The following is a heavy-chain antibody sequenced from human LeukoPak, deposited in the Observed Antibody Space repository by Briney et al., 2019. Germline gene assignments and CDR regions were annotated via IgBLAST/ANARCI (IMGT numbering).Heavy chain of an antibody. D-gene: IGHD3-10*01. J-gene: IGHJ3*02. V-gene: IGHV4-38-2*02. CDR1: GYSISSGYY. Sequence: PSETLSLTCTVSGYSISSGYYWGWIRQPPGKGLEWIGSIYHSGSTYYNPSLKSRVTISVDTSKNQFSLKLSSVTAADTAVYYCARGGMVRGVIAALDAFDIWGQGTMVTVSS. CDR3: ARGGMVRGVIAALDAFDI. CDR2: IYHSGST.